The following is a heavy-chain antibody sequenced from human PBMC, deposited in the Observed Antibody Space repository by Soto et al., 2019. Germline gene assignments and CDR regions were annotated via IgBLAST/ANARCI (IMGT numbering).Heavy chain of an antibody. CDR2: INSDGSRT. V-gene: IGHV3-74*01. CDR1: GFTFTDYW. CDR3: ARETYRGFYFDY. D-gene: IGHD4-4*01. J-gene: IGHJ4*02. Sequence: HPGWSLRLSCAASGFTFTDYWTHWVRQAPGKGLVWVSRINSDGSRTSYADSVTGRFTISSDNAKNTLYVQMNSLRVEDTALYYCARETYRGFYFDYWGQGTLVTASS.